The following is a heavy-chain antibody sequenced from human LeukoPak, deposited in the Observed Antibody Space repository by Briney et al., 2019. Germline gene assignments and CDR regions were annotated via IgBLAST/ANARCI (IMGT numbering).Heavy chain of an antibody. D-gene: IGHD3-22*01. CDR1: GFTFRTFP. V-gene: IGHV3-30*04. CDR2: ISSDGSDK. Sequence: PGRSLRLSCVASGFTFRTFPMHWVRQAPGKGLEWVALISSDGSDKYYADSVKGRFTISRDNSKNTLYLQMNSLRAEDTAVYYCARWTYYYDSSGYIWGQGTLVTVSS. J-gene: IGHJ4*02. CDR3: ARWTYYYDSSGYI.